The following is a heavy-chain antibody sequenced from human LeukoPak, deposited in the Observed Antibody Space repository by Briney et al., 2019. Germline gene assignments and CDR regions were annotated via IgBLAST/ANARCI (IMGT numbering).Heavy chain of an antibody. CDR3: ARGGPGRIAVASVDY. J-gene: IGHJ4*02. CDR2: IYYSGST. V-gene: IGHV4-59*12. CDR1: GGSISSYY. D-gene: IGHD6-19*01. Sequence: SETLSLTCTVSGGSISSYYWSWIRQPPGKGLEWIGYIYYSGSTNYNPSLKSRVTISVDTSKNQFSLKLSSVAAADTAVYYCARGGPGRIAVASVDYWGQGTLVTVSS.